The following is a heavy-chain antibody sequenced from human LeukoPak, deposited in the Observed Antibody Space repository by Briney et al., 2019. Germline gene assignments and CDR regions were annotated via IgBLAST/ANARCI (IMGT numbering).Heavy chain of an antibody. Sequence: ASVKVSCEASGYTFTAYGISWVGQAPGQGLEWMGWISANNGNTNYAQKVQGRVTMTRDTSTSTAYMELRSLRYDDTAVYYCSRDDGPFGGVRFDHWGQGTLVTVSS. V-gene: IGHV1-18*01. CDR2: ISANNGNT. CDR1: GYTFTAYG. J-gene: IGHJ4*02. CDR3: SRDDGPFGGVRFDH. D-gene: IGHD3-16*01.